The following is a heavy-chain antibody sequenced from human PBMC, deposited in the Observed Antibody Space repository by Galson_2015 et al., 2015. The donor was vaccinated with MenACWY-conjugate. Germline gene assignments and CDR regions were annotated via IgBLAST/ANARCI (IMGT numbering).Heavy chain of an antibody. CDR2: ISWDGGST. J-gene: IGHJ4*02. Sequence: SLRLSCAASGFTFDDYAMNWVRQAPGKGLEWVSLISWDGGSTYYADSVKGRFTISRDNSKNSLYLQMNSLRAEDTALYYCAKGGATVVTSYFDYWGQGTLVTVSS. CDR1: GFTFDDYA. CDR3: AKGGATVVTSYFDY. V-gene: IGHV3-43D*03. D-gene: IGHD4-23*01.